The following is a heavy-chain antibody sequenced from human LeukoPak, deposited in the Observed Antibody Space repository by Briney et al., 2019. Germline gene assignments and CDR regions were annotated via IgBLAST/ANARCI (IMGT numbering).Heavy chain of an antibody. CDR2: INPNSGDT. CDR1: AYTFTGYY. J-gene: IGHJ4*02. CDR3: ARTGSSGWHDY. V-gene: IGHV1-2*02. D-gene: IGHD6-19*01. Sequence: ASVKVSCKASAYTFTGYYIHWVRQAPGQGLEWMGWINPNSGDTNYAQKFQGRGTMTRDTSISTAYMELSGLTSDDTAVYYCARTGSSGWHDYWGQGTLVTVSS.